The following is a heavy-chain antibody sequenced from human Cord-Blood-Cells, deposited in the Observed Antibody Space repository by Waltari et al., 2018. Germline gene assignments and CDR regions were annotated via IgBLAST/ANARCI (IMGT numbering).Heavy chain of an antibody. D-gene: IGHD2-2*01. CDR1: GYTLTELS. Sequence: QVQLVQSGAEVKKPGASVKVSCKVSGYTLTELSMHWVRQAPGKGLEWMGGLDPEDGETIYAQKFQSRFTMTKDTSTDTAYMELSSLRAEDPAVYYCATAPYDYGDYWGQGTLVTVSS. V-gene: IGHV1-24*01. CDR2: LDPEDGET. J-gene: IGHJ4*02. CDR3: ATAPYDYGDY.